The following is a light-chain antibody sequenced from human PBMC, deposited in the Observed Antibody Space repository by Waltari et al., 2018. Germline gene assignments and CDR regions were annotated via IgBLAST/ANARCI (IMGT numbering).Light chain of an antibody. J-gene: IGKJ2*01. Sequence: DIVMTQSPDSLAVSLGERATINCKSSQSVLYSSNIKNYLPWCQQKPGQPPNLLIYWASTREFGVPDRFRGSGSGTDFTLTIGRLQAEDVALYYCQQYCSTLPHTFGQGTKLEIK. CDR3: QQYCSTLPHT. V-gene: IGKV4-1*01. CDR2: WAS. CDR1: QSVLYSSNIKNY.